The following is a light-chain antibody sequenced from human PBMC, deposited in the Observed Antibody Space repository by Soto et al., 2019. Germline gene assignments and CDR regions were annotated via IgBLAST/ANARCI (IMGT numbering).Light chain of an antibody. CDR1: QGISSY. J-gene: IGKJ4*01. Sequence: IQLTQSPSSLSASVGDRFTMTCRASQGISSYLGWYQQKPGKAPNLLIYDASTLHSGVPSRFSGGGSGTDFTLTISSLQPEDFATYYCQQVNVYPSTFGGGTKVDI. V-gene: IGKV1-9*01. CDR3: QQVNVYPST. CDR2: DAS.